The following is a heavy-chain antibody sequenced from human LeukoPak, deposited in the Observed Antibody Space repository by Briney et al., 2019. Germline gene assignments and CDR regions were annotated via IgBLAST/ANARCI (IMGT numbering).Heavy chain of an antibody. Sequence: ASVKVSCKASGYTFTGYYMHWVRQAPGQGLEWMGWINPNSGGTNYAQKFQGRVTITRDTSISTAYMELSRLRSDDTAVYYCARGEGGEMAPQLKGDWFDPWGQGTLVTVSS. V-gene: IGHV1-2*02. CDR3: ARGEGGEMAPQLKGDWFDP. D-gene: IGHD5-24*01. CDR2: INPNSGGT. J-gene: IGHJ5*02. CDR1: GYTFTGYY.